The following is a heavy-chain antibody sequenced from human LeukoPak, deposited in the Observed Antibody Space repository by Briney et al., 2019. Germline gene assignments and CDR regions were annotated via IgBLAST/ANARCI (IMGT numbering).Heavy chain of an antibody. CDR1: GGSLSSYY. D-gene: IGHD4-17*01. CDR2: IYTSWRC. V-gene: IGHV4-4*07. CDR3: ARDYGYYYYGMDV. J-gene: IGHJ6*02. Sequence: PSEALSPPCSVPGGSLSSYYWSWIRQTAGQEPVRVGRIYTSWRCDNIPSLQSRVTMSVDTSKNQFSLKLSSVTAADTAVYYCARDYGYYYYGMDVWGQGTTVTVSS.